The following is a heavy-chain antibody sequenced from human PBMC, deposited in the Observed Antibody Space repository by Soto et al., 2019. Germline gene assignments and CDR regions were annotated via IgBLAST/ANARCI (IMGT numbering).Heavy chain of an antibody. CDR1: GFTFSDHY. CDR2: IRIKAKSYTT. Sequence: PGGSLRLSCAASGFTFSDHYMDWVRQAPGKGLEWVGRIRIKAKSYTTEYAASVKGRFSISRDDSKNSLFLQMNSLKTEDTALYYCSRGTTVTTNWYIDCWGRGTLVTVSS. V-gene: IGHV3-72*01. CDR3: SRGTTVTTNWYIDC. D-gene: IGHD4-17*01. J-gene: IGHJ2*01.